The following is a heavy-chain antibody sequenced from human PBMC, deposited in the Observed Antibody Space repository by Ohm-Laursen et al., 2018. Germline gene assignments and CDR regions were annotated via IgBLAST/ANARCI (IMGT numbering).Heavy chain of an antibody. J-gene: IGHJ4*02. CDR3: ARESIAPFF. V-gene: IGHV3-66*01. D-gene: IGHD2/OR15-2a*01. CDR2: IYSGGST. Sequence: SLRLSCSASGFTFSNNYMSWVRQAPGKGLEWVSVIYSGGSTYYADSVKGRFTISRNNDKNLQYLQMNSLGVEDTAVYFCARESIAPFFWGQGTLVTVSS. CDR1: GFTFSNNY.